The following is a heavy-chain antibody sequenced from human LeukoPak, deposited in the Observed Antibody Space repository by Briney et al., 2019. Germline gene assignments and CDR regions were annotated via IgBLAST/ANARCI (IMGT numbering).Heavy chain of an antibody. Sequence: GTSLRLSCAGSGFAFRDYSMHWVRQAPGKGLEWGASMSYDGSNGFHADSVKGRFTISRDTSKKTLYLHMNSLLSEDTPVYCCARGQRSRTYLIDYWGQGTLVTVSS. CDR1: GFAFRDYS. J-gene: IGHJ4*02. D-gene: IGHD2-2*01. CDR3: ARGQRSRTYLIDY. CDR2: MSYDGSNG. V-gene: IGHV3-30-3*01.